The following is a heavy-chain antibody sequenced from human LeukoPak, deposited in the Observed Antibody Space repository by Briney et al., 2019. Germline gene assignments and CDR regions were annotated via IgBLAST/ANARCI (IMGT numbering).Heavy chain of an antibody. D-gene: IGHD3-16*01. J-gene: IGHJ4*02. CDR2: ISGSGGST. V-gene: IGHV3-23*01. Sequence: GGSLRLSCAASGFTFSSYAMSWVRQAPGKGLEWVSAISGSGGSTYYADSVKGRFTISRDNSKNTLYLQMNSLRAEDTAVYYCARGGSRLLTSYIFDYWGQGTLVTVSS. CDR1: GFTFSSYA. CDR3: ARGGSRLLTSYIFDY.